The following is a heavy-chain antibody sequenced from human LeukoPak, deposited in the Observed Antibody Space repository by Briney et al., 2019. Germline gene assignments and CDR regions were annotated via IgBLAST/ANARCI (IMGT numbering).Heavy chain of an antibody. V-gene: IGHV4-61*01. CDR1: GGSISSSSYY. CDR2: IYYSGSP. D-gene: IGHD4-17*01. Sequence: SETLSLTCTVSGGSISSSSYYWSWIRQPPGKGLEWIGYIYYSGSPNYNPSLKSRVTISVDTSKNQFSLRLSSVTAADTAVYYCARPPLGYGYSVDSWGQGTLVTVSS. CDR3: ARPPLGYGYSVDS. J-gene: IGHJ4*02.